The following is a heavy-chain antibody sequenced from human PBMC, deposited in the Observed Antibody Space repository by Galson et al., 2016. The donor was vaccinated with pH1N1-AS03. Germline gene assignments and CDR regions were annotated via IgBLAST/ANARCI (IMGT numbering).Heavy chain of an antibody. CDR3: ARVSGEDGIGGYKGASAMDP. CDR1: GGTLSSYT. J-gene: IGHJ6*02. V-gene: IGHV1-69*02. D-gene: IGHD1-26*01. CDR2: INPMVGLA. Sequence: SVKVSCKASGGTLSSYTINWVRQAPGQGLEWMGRINPMVGLADYAQKLQDRVTITADKSTSTVYMELGSLRAEDTAVYYCARVSGEDGIGGYKGASAMDPWGQGTTVTVSS.